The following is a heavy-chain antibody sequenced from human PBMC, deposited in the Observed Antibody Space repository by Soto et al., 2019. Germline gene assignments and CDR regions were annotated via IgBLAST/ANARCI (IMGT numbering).Heavy chain of an antibody. CDR2: ISWNSGSI. Sequence: GGSLRLSCAASGFTFDDYAMHWVRQAPGKGLEWVSGISWNSGSIGYADSVKGRFTISRDNAKNSLYLQMNSLRAEDTALYYCAKSMGPFLPLRENAFDIWGQGTMVTVSS. V-gene: IGHV3-9*01. D-gene: IGHD2-21*01. J-gene: IGHJ3*02. CDR3: AKSMGPFLPLRENAFDI. CDR1: GFTFDDYA.